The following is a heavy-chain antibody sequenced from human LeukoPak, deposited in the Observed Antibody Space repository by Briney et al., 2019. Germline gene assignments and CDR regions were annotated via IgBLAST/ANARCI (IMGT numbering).Heavy chain of an antibody. CDR3: ARDRCSSTSCYRIFDY. Sequence: ASVKVSCKASGGTFSSYAISWVRQAPGQGLEWMGRIIPILGIANYAQKFQGRVTITADKSTSTAYMELSSLRSEDTAVYYCARDRCSSTSCYRIFDYWGQGTLVTVSS. CDR2: IIPILGIA. D-gene: IGHD2-2*01. V-gene: IGHV1-69*04. CDR1: GGTFSSYA. J-gene: IGHJ4*02.